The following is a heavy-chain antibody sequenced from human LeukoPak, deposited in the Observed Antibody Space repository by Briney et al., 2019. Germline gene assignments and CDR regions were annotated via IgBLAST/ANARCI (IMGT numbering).Heavy chain of an antibody. V-gene: IGHV3-30*18. CDR3: AKDPLYYEYYFDY. CDR1: GFTFSSYG. Sequence: PGRSLRLSCAASGFTFSSYGMHWVRQAPGKGLEWVAVISYDGSNKYYADSVKGRFTISRDNSKNTLYLQMNSLRAEDTAVYYCAKDPLYYEYYFDYGGQGTLVTVSS. D-gene: IGHD3-3*01. J-gene: IGHJ4*02. CDR2: ISYDGSNK.